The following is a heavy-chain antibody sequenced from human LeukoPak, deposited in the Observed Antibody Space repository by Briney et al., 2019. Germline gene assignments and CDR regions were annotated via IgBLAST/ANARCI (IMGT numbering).Heavy chain of an antibody. Sequence: ASVKVSCTASGYTFTRYYMHWVRQAPGQGLEWMGWINPNSGGTNYAKKFQGRVTMTRDTSISTAYMELSRLRSDDTAVYYCARVRSDSSSWYASRFDYWGQGTLVTVSS. CDR3: ARVRSDSSSWYASRFDY. CDR2: INPNSGGT. V-gene: IGHV1-2*02. CDR1: GYTFTRYY. J-gene: IGHJ4*02. D-gene: IGHD6-13*01.